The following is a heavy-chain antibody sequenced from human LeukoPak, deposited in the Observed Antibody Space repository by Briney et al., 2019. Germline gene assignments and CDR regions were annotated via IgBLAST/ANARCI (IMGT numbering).Heavy chain of an antibody. CDR3: ARGGWFGESPANWFDP. D-gene: IGHD3-10*01. J-gene: IGHJ5*02. V-gene: IGHV1-2*02. CDR2: INPKSGGT. CDR1: GYTFSGYY. Sequence: GASVKVSCKASGYTFSGYYMHWVRQAPGQGLEWMGWINPKSGGTNEAQKFHDRVTMTRDTSIRTAYMEVSRLRSDDTAVYYCARGGWFGESPANWFDPWGQGTLVTVSS.